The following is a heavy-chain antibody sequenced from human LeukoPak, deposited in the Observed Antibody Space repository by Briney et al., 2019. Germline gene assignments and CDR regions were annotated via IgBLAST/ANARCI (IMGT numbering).Heavy chain of an antibody. D-gene: IGHD3-10*01. Sequence: GGSLRLSCAASGFTFSGSAMHWVRQASGKGLEWVGRIRGKANSYATAYAASVKGRFTISRDNAKNSLYLQMNSLRAEDTAVYYCAKVRGDYFDYWGQGTLVTVSS. V-gene: IGHV3-73*01. CDR1: GFTFSGSA. CDR2: IRGKANSYAT. J-gene: IGHJ4*02. CDR3: AKVRGDYFDY.